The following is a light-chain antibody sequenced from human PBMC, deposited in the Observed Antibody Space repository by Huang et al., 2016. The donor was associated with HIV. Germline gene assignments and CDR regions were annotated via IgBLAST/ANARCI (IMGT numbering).Light chain of an antibody. CDR1: QSIISY. CDR3: QQSYSTPPEGT. J-gene: IGKJ1*01. Sequence: DIQMTQSPSSLSASVGDRVTITCRASQSIISYLNWYQQKPGKAPKLLIYAASSLQSGVPSRFSGSGSGTDFTLTISSLQPEDFATYYCQQSYSTPPEGTFGPGTKVEIK. V-gene: IGKV1-39*01. CDR2: AAS.